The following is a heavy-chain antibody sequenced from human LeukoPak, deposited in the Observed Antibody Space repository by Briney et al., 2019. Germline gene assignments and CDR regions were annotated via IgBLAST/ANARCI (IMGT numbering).Heavy chain of an antibody. D-gene: IGHD4-17*01. V-gene: IGHV4-4*07. CDR3: ARETTGLARYFDY. J-gene: IGHJ4*02. Sequence: SETLSLTCTVSGNSNSSYYWSWIRQPAGKGLEWIGRIYTSGSTNYNPSLKSRVTMSVDTSKNQFSLNLSSVTAADTAVYYCARETTGLARYFDYWGQGTLVTVSS. CDR1: GNSNSSYY. CDR2: IYTSGST.